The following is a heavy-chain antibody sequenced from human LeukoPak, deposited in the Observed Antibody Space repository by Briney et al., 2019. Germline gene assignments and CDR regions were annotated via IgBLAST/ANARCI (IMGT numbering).Heavy chain of an antibody. Sequence: GGSLRLSCAASGFTFDTYGMNWVRQAPGKGLEWVSSISSSGDYIYYADSLKGRFTISRDNAKNSLFLQMNSLRAEDTAVYYCARDGVPAYYYAMDVWGQGTTVTVSS. CDR3: ARDGVPAYYYAMDV. D-gene: IGHD3-16*01. CDR1: GFTFDTYG. CDR2: ISSSGDYI. V-gene: IGHV3-21*01. J-gene: IGHJ6*02.